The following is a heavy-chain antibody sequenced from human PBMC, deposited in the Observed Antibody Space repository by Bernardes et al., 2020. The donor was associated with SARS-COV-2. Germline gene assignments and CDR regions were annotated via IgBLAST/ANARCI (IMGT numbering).Heavy chain of an antibody. CDR1: GGSISTDKW. Sequence: SETLSLTCGVSGGSISTDKWWTWVHQPPGKGLEWIGEIHHSKGTYYNPSLKSRLTISMDKSKNQFSLKLNSLTAADTAVYYCVRGGDWTFDSWGQGILVSVSS. CDR3: VRGGDWTFDS. J-gene: IGHJ4*02. V-gene: IGHV4-4*02. CDR2: IHHSKGT. D-gene: IGHD1-1*01.